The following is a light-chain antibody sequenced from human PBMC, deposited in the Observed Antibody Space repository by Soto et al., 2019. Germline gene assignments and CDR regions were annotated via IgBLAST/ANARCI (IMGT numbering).Light chain of an antibody. CDR1: QSVSNNY. CDR3: QQYGSSPGLFT. Sequence: IVLTQSPGSLSLSPGERATLSCMASQSVSNNYLAWYQQKPGQAPRLLIYGASSRATGIPDRFSGSGSGTDFTLTISRLEPEDFAVYYCQQYGSSPGLFTFGPGTKVDIK. CDR2: GAS. J-gene: IGKJ3*01. V-gene: IGKV3-20*01.